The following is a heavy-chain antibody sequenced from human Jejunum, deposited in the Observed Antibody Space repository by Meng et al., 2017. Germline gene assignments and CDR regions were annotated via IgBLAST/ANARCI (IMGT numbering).Heavy chain of an antibody. D-gene: IGHD3-10*01. CDR1: GFAFSSYS. Sequence: GESLKISCAASGFAFSSYSMNWVRQAPGKGLEWVSSISARGTYIYYTDSVKDRFTISRDDAKNSLHLQMNSLRPEDTAIYYCARDFSFDTLVRGLPFNWFDPWGQGTLVTVSS. J-gene: IGHJ5*02. V-gene: IGHV3-21*01. CDR2: ISARGTYI. CDR3: ARDFSFDTLVRGLPFNWFDP.